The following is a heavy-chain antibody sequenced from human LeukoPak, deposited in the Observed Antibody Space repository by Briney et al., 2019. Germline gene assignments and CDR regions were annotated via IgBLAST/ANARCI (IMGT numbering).Heavy chain of an antibody. CDR3: ARGAKGSFDY. CDR2: ISGSGGST. V-gene: IGHV3-23*01. D-gene: IGHD2-15*01. Sequence: GGSLRLSCAASGFTFSSYAMSWVRQAPGKGLEWVSAISGSGGSTYYADSVKGRFTISRDNAKNSLYLQMNSLRAEDTAVYYCARGAKGSFDYWGQGTLVTVSS. J-gene: IGHJ4*02. CDR1: GFTFSSYA.